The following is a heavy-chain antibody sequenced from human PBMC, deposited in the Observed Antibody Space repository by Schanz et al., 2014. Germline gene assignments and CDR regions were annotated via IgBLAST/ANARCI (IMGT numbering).Heavy chain of an antibody. V-gene: IGHV3-23*04. D-gene: IGHD1-20*01. J-gene: IGHJ4*02. CDR3: ANNWNLDY. Sequence: EVQLVESGGGLVQPGKSLRLSCAASGFTFENYALTWVRQAPGKGLEWVSAISGSGGSTYYTDSVKGRFTISRDNSKSTLYLQMNSLRAEDTAVYYCANNWNLDYWGQGTLVTVSS. CDR2: ISGSGGST. CDR1: GFTFENYA.